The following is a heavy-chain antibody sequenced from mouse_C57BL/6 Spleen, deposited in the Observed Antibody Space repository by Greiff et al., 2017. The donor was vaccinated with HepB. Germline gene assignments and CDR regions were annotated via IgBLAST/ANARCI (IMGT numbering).Heavy chain of an antibody. Sequence: EVKLMESGGGLVQPGGSMKLSCVASGFTFSNYWMNWVRQSPEKGLEWVAQIRLKSDNYATHYAESVKGRFTISRDDSKSSVYLQMNNLRAEDTGIYYCTTGSSYSDYWGQGTTLTVSS. D-gene: IGHD1-1*01. CDR1: GFTFSNYW. CDR3: TTGSSYSDY. J-gene: IGHJ2*01. V-gene: IGHV6-3*01. CDR2: IRLKSDNYAT.